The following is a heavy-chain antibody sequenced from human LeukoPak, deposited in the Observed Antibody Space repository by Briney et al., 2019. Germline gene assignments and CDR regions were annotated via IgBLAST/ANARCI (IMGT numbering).Heavy chain of an antibody. CDR3: ARGKPTILLNPIIDY. Sequence: GASVKVSCKASGYTFTSYDINWVRQATGQGLEWMGWMNPNSGNTGYAQKFQGRVTMTRNTSISTAYMELSSLGSEDTAVYYCARGKPTILLNPIIDYWGQGTLVTVSS. CDR1: GYTFTSYD. V-gene: IGHV1-8*01. D-gene: IGHD5-12*01. J-gene: IGHJ4*02. CDR2: MNPNSGNT.